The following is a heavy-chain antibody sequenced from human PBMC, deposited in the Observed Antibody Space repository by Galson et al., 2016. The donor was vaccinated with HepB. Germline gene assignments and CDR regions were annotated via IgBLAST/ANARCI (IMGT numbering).Heavy chain of an antibody. V-gene: IGHV1-3*01. CDR3: ARDGGYDILSGFGY. D-gene: IGHD3-9*01. J-gene: IGHJ4*02. Sequence: SVKVSCKASGYSFTAYAIQWVRQAPGQRLEWMGWISADSGDPKYSENFQDRVTFTMDSSASTAYMELRSLRSEDTAGYFCARDGGYDILSGFGYWGQGTLVTVSS. CDR1: GYSFTAYA. CDR2: ISADSGDP.